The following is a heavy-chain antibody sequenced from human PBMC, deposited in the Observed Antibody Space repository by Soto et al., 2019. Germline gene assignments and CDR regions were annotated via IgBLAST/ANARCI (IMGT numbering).Heavy chain of an antibody. CDR3: ARDVLAEYSSSYYFDY. CDR2: INAGNGNT. CDR1: GYTFTSYA. D-gene: IGHD6-6*01. Sequence: GASVKVSCKASGYTFTSYAMHWVRQAPGQRLEWMGWINAGNGNTKYSQKFQGRVTITRDTSASTAYMELSSLRSEDTAVYYCARDVLAEYSSSYYFDYWGQGTLVTVSS. J-gene: IGHJ4*02. V-gene: IGHV1-3*01.